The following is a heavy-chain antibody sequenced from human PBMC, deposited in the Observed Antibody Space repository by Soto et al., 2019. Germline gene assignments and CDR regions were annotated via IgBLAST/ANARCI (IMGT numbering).Heavy chain of an antibody. CDR3: ARWYYYGSGKDY. J-gene: IGHJ4*02. D-gene: IGHD3-10*01. CDR1: GGSISSGGYY. CDR2: IYYSGST. Sequence: SETLSLTCTVSGGSISSGGYYWSWIRQHPGKGLEWIGYIYYSGSTYYNPSLKSRVTISVNTSKNQFSLKLSSVTAADTAVYYCARWYYYGSGKDYWGQGTLVTVSS. V-gene: IGHV4-31*03.